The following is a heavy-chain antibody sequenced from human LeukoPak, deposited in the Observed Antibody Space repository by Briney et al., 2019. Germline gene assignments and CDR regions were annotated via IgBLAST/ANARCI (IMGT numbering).Heavy chain of an antibody. D-gene: IGHD3-22*01. CDR2: IKSKTDGGTT. Sequence: PGGSLRLSRAASGFTFSNAWMSWVRQAPGKGLEWVGRIKSKTDGGTTDYAAPVKGRFTISRDESKNTLYLQMNSLKTEDTAVYYCTTDVGSGYYYYFDYWGQGTLVTVSS. CDR1: GFTFSNAW. J-gene: IGHJ4*02. CDR3: TTDVGSGYYYYFDY. V-gene: IGHV3-15*01.